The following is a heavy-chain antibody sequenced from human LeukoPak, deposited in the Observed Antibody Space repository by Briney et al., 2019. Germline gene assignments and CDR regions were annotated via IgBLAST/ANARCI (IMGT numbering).Heavy chain of an antibody. CDR1: VGAISNYY. D-gene: IGHD2-15*01. Sequence: SETLSLTCTVSVGAISNYYWSWIRQPPGQGLEWIGYIYYSGSTNYNPSLKSRVTISVDTSKNQFSLKLSSVTAADTAVYYCARECGGSCYTDYWGQGTLVTVSS. CDR2: IYYSGST. V-gene: IGHV4-59*01. CDR3: ARECGGSCYTDY. J-gene: IGHJ4*02.